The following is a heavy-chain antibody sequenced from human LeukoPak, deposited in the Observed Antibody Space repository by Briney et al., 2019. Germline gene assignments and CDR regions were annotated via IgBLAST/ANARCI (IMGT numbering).Heavy chain of an antibody. CDR1: GFTFSSYE. V-gene: IGHV3-48*03. Sequence: GGSLRLSCAASGFTFSSYEMNWVRQAPGKGLEWVSYISSSGSTIYYADSVKGRFTISRDSAKNSLYLQMNSLRAEDTAVYYCARARCSSTSCYRGYYGMDAWGQGTTVTVSS. CDR2: ISSSGSTI. D-gene: IGHD2-2*01. CDR3: ARARCSSTSCYRGYYGMDA. J-gene: IGHJ6*02.